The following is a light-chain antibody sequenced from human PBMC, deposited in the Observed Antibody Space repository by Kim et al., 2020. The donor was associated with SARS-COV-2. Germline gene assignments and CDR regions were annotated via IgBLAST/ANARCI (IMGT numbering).Light chain of an antibody. J-gene: IGLJ3*02. Sequence: GQRFTTSGPESRSNIGSNVVNWYQQLPGTAPKLLIYSNDYRPSGVPDRFSGSKSGTSASLDISGLQSEDEADYYCAAWDDSLNGSVFGGGTQLTVL. V-gene: IGLV1-44*01. CDR2: SND. CDR3: AAWDDSLNGSV. CDR1: RSNIGSNV.